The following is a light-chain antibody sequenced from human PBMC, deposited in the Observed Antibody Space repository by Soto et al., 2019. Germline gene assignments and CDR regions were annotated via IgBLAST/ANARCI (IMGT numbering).Light chain of an antibody. J-gene: IGKJ3*01. CDR3: QQRNNWPPLFT. Sequence: EIVLTQSPATLSLSPGERATLSCRASQSVSSYLAWYQQKPGQAPRLLIYDASTRATGIPARFSGSGSGTDFTLTISSLEPEDFEVYYCQQRNNWPPLFTFGPGTKVDIK. CDR1: QSVSSY. CDR2: DAS. V-gene: IGKV3-11*01.